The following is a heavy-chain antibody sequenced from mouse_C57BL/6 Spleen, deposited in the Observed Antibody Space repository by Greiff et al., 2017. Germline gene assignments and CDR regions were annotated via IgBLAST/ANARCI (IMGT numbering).Heavy chain of an antibody. V-gene: IGHV1-18*01. D-gene: IGHD2-4*01. J-gene: IGHJ3*01. CDR3: ARSYYDYDGAWFAY. CDR1: GYTFTDYN. CDR2: INPNNGGT. Sequence: EVKLQESGPELVKPGASVKIPCKASGYTFTDYNMDWVKQSHGKSLEWIGDINPNNGGTIYNQKFKGKATLTVDKSSSTAYMELRSLTSEDTAVYYCARSYYDYDGAWFAYWGQGTLVTVSA.